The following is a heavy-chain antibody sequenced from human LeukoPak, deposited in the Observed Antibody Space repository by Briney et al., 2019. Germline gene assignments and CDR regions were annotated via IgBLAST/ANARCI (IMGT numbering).Heavy chain of an antibody. CDR3: ARSLVGAVFDY. CDR1: GGSISSSSYY. V-gene: IGHV4-39*07. Sequence: PSETLSLTCTVSGGSISSSSYYWGWIRQPPGKGLEWIGSIYYSGSTYYNPSLKSRVTISVDTSKNQFSLKLSSVTAADTAVYYCARSLVGAVFDYWGQGTLVTVSS. CDR2: IYYSGST. J-gene: IGHJ4*02. D-gene: IGHD1-26*01.